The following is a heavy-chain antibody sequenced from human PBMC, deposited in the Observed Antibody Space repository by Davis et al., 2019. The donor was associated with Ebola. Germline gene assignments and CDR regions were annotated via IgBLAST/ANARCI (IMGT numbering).Heavy chain of an antibody. CDR2: ISPYNGNT. J-gene: IGHJ5*02. CDR1: GYTFTRYG. Sequence: ASVKVSCKTSGYTFTRYGINWVRQAPGQGLEWMGWISPYNGNTNYAQIVQGRVTLTTDTSTNTAYMELRSLRSDDTAVYYCARGITMVRPNNWFDAWGQGTLVTVSS. CDR3: ARGITMVRPNNWFDA. D-gene: IGHD3-10*01. V-gene: IGHV1-18*01.